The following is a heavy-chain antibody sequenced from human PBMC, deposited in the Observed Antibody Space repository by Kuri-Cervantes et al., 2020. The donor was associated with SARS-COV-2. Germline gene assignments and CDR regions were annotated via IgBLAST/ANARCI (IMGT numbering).Heavy chain of an antibody. CDR2: IYYSGST. V-gene: IGHV4-39*01. CDR3: ARHEREGATSYSFDY. J-gene: IGHJ4*02. Sequence: GSLRLSCSVSGASISGSPHYWDWLRQTPGKGLEWIGNIYYSGSTYYNPSLKSRVTISVDTSKNQFSLKLSSVTAADTAVYYCARHEREGATSYSFDYWGQGTLVTVSS. D-gene: IGHD1-26*01. CDR1: GASISGSPHY.